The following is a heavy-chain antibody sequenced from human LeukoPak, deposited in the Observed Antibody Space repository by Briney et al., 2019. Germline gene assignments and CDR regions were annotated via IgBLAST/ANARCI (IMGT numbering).Heavy chain of an antibody. D-gene: IGHD3-10*02. V-gene: IGHV3-48*04. CDR1: GFIFSSYN. CDR3: AELGITMIGGV. Sequence: PGGSLRLSCAASGFIFSSYNMNWVRQAPGKGLEWVSYISSSGSTIYYADSVKGRFTISRDNAKNSLYLQMNGLRAEDTAVYYCAELGITMIGGVWGKGTTVTISS. CDR2: ISSSGSTI. J-gene: IGHJ6*04.